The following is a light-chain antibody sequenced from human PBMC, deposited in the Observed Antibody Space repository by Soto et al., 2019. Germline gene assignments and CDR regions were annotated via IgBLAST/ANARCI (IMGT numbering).Light chain of an antibody. CDR1: QSVTSNF. Sequence: EIVLTQSPGTLSLSPGERATLSCRASQSVTSNFLAWYQQKPGQAPRLLIYGASTRAAGVPDRFSGSGSGTEFTLTITRLEPEDFAVYYCQQYGRSPLMYTFGQGTKLGVK. V-gene: IGKV3-20*01. J-gene: IGKJ2*01. CDR2: GAS. CDR3: QQYGRSPLMYT.